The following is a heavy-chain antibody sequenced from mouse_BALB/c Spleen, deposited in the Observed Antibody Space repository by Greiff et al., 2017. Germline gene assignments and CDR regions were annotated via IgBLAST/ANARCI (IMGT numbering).Heavy chain of an antibody. V-gene: IGHV14-4*02. Sequence: EVKLQESGAELVKPGASVKLSCTASGFNIKDTYMHWVKQRPEQGLEWIGWIDPENGDTEYAPKFQGKATMTADTSSNTAYLQLSSLTSEDTAVYYCNALLPKVDYWGQGTTLTVSS. CDR3: NALLPKVDY. D-gene: IGHD5-5*01. CDR2: IDPENGDT. J-gene: IGHJ2*01. CDR1: GFNIKDTY.